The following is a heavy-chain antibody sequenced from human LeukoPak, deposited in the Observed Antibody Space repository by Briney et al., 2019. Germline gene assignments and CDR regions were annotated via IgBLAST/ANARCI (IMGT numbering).Heavy chain of an antibody. CDR2: IYSGGST. CDR1: GFTVSSNY. D-gene: IGHD3-16*01. CDR3: AEAGLYKCGFYF. Sequence: GGSLRLSCAASGFTVSSNYMNWVRQAPGKGLEWVSVIYSGGSTYYADSVKGRFTVSRDNSKNTLYLQMNSLRAEDTAVYYCAEAGLYKCGFYFWGQGTLGNGSS. V-gene: IGHV3-66*01. J-gene: IGHJ4*03.